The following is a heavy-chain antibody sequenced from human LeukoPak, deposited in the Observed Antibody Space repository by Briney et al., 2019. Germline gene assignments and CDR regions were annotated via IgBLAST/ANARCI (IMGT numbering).Heavy chain of an antibody. CDR3: ARDNWNYGSSMDV. Sequence: SESLSLTCTVSGGSISGYYWSWIRQPPGKGLEWIGYIYYSGSTNYNPSLKSRVTISVDTSKNQFSLKLSSVTAADTAVYYCARDNWNYGSSMDVWGQGTTVTVSS. CDR1: GGSISGYY. J-gene: IGHJ6*02. D-gene: IGHD1-7*01. V-gene: IGHV4-59*01. CDR2: IYYSGST.